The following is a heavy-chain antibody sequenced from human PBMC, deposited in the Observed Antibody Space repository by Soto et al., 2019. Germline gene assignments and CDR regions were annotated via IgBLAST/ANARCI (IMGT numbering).Heavy chain of an antibody. D-gene: IGHD1-1*01. J-gene: IGHJ3*02. CDR3: ARQSYSNWNDEAFDI. Sequence: SETLSLTCTVSGGSISSSSYYWGWIRQPPGKGLEWIGSIYYSGSTYYNPSLKSRVTISVDTSKNQFSLKLSSVTAADTAVYYCARQSYSNWNDEAFDIWGQGTMVTVSS. CDR2: IYYSGST. CDR1: GGSISSSSYY. V-gene: IGHV4-39*01.